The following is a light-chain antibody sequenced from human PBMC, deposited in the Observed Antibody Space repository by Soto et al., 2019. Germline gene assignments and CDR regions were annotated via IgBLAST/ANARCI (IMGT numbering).Light chain of an antibody. J-gene: IGLJ2*01. CDR2: EVS. CDR3: CSDTGSDSYV. Sequence: QSALTQPPSASGSPGQSVTISCTGTSSDVGGYNFVSWYQQSPGKAPKLVIYEVSKRPSGVPDRFSGSKSGNTASLTVSGLQAEDEGDYYCCSDTGSDSYVLGGGTKLTVL. V-gene: IGLV2-8*01. CDR1: SSDVGGYNF.